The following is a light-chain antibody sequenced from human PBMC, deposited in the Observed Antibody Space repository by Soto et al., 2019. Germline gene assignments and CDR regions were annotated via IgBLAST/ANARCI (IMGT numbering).Light chain of an antibody. CDR3: QHYYNYPRT. CDR2: GTT. V-gene: IGKV1-6*01. J-gene: IGKJ3*01. Sequence: AIQMSQSPSSLSASVGDRVTMTCRASQGIGDDVVWYQQKPGKAPKLLIYGTTTLQTGVPSRFSGSGSETVFTLTINNLQPEDFAAYYCQHYYNYPRTFGPGTKV. CDR1: QGIGDD.